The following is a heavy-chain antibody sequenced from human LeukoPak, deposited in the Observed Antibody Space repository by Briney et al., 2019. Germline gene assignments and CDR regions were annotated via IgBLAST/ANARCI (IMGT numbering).Heavy chain of an antibody. CDR1: GGSISSSSYY. CDR2: ISHTGSS. V-gene: IGHV4-39*07. Sequence: PSETLSLTCTVSGGSISSSSYYWGWIRQPSGKGLEWIGSISHTGSSYYNPSLKSRVTISVDTSKNQFSLRLSSVTAADTAVYYCARVYTGSSWDYYYYMDVWGKGTTVTVSS. J-gene: IGHJ6*03. CDR3: ARVYTGSSWDYYYYMDV. D-gene: IGHD6-13*01.